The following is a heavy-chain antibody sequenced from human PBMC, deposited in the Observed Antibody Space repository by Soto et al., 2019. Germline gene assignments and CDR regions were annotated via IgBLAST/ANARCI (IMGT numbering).Heavy chain of an antibody. CDR3: ARGTGSQGPYDY. Sequence: KPSETLSLTCAVSGGSISSGGYSWSWIRQPPGKGLEWIGYIYHSGSTYYNPSLKSRVTISVDRSKNQFSLKLSSVTAADTAVYYCARGTGSQGPYDYWGQGTLVTVSS. CDR1: GGSISSGGYS. J-gene: IGHJ4*02. CDR2: IYHSGST. D-gene: IGHD6-19*01. V-gene: IGHV4-30-2*01.